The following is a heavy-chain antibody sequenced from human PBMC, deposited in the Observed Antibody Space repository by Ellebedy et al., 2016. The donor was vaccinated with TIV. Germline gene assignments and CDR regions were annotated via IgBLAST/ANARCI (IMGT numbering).Heavy chain of an antibody. J-gene: IGHJ5*02. CDR1: GFTFSDHW. D-gene: IGHD1-26*01. CDR3: ADVGASIP. V-gene: IGHV3-72*01. Sequence: GGSLRLXXVASGFTFSDHWMDWVRQAPGKGLEWVGRIRNKPYSYTADYASSVKGRFTMSRGDSKNSLYLQINSLKVEDTAVYYCADVGASIPWGQGTLVIVSS. CDR2: IRNKPYSYTA.